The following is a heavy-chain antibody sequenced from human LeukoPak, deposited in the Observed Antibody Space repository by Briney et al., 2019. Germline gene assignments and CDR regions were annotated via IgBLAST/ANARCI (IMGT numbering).Heavy chain of an antibody. Sequence: SVKVSCKASGGTFSSYAISWVRQAPGQGLEWMGGIIPIFGTANYAQKFQGRVTITADKSTSTAYMELSSLRSEDTAVYYCASLNGGYSYGSRVPWGWGQGTLVTVSS. CDR2: IIPIFGTA. D-gene: IGHD5-18*01. J-gene: IGHJ4*02. CDR3: ASLNGGYSYGSRVPWG. V-gene: IGHV1-69*06. CDR1: GGTFSSYA.